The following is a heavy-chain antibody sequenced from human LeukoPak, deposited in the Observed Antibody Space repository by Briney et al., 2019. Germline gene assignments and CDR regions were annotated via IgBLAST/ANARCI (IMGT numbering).Heavy chain of an antibody. V-gene: IGHV3-7*01. CDR3: ARVGHCSSTSCPYYYYGMDV. CDR2: IKQDGNEK. Sequence: GGSLRLSCAASGFTFSSYWMSWVRQAPGKGLEWVANIKQDGNEKYYVDSVKGRFTISRDNAKNSLYLQMNSLRAEDTAVYYCARVGHCSSTSCPYYYYGMDVWGQGTTVTVSS. J-gene: IGHJ6*02. CDR1: GFTFSSYW. D-gene: IGHD2-2*01.